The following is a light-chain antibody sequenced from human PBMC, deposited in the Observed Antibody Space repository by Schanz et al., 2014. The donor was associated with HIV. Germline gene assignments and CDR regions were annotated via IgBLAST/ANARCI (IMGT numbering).Light chain of an antibody. CDR3: QSYDSSLSGVV. V-gene: IGLV1-40*01. J-gene: IGLJ2*01. CDR2: DNF. Sequence: QSVLTQPPSVSGAPGQRVTISCTGSNSNIGSGYAVHWYQQLPGTAPKLLIFDNFNRPSGVPDRFSGSKSGTSASLAITGLRADDEAHYYCQSYDSSLSGVVFGGGTKLTVL. CDR1: NSNIGSGYA.